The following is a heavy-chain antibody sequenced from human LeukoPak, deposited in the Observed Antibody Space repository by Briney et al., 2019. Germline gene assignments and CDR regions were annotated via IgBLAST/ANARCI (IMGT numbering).Heavy chain of an antibody. J-gene: IGHJ4*02. CDR1: GYTFTTYY. Sequence: ASVKVSCKASGYTFTTYYMHWVRQARGQGLEWMGIINPSGGSTSHAQKFQGRVTMTRDTSTSTVYMELSSLRSEDTAVYYCARGLRDYFDYWGQGTLVTVSS. V-gene: IGHV1-46*01. CDR2: INPSGGST. CDR3: ARGLRDYFDY. D-gene: IGHD4/OR15-4a*01.